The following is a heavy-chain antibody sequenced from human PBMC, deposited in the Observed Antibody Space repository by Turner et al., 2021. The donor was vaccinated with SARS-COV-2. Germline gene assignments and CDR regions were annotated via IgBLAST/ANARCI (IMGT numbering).Heavy chain of an antibody. CDR3: AKDMRDYSSSSYYGMDV. CDR2: ISWNSGGI. J-gene: IGHJ6*02. Sequence: EVQLVESGGGLVQPGRSLRLSCAASGFTFDDYAMHWVRQAPGKGLEWVSGISWNSGGIGYADSVKGRFTISRDNAKNSLYLQMNSLRTEDTALYYCAKDMRDYSSSSYYGMDVWGQGTTAIVSS. D-gene: IGHD6-6*01. V-gene: IGHV3-9*01. CDR1: GFTFDDYA.